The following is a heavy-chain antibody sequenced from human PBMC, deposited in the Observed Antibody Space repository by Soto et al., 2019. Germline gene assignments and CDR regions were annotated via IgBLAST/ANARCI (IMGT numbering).Heavy chain of an antibody. CDR1: GFTFRSHA. D-gene: IGHD6-19*01. V-gene: IGHV3-33*01. CDR3: ARDGQSLAPYALDV. Sequence: QVQVVESGGGVVQPGRSLRLSCTASGFTFRSHAMHWVRQAPGKGLEWVAQIWDDGSNKYYADSVKGRFTISRDNSKNTLYVQRDSLRVEDTAVYYCARDGQSLAPYALDVWGQGNSVTVS. CDR2: IWDDGSNK. J-gene: IGHJ6*02.